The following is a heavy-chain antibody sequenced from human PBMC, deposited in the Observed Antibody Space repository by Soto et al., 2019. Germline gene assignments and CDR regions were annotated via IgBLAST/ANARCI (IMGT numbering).Heavy chain of an antibody. D-gene: IGHD6-13*01. CDR3: ARDTPPHIAAAGPQYNKFFDY. CDR1: GFTFSDYY. V-gene: IGHV3-11*01. J-gene: IGHJ4*02. Sequence: GGSLRLSCAASGFTFSDYYMSWIRQAPGKGLEWVSYISSSGSTIYYADSVKGRFTISRDNAKNSLYPQMNSLRAEDTAVYYCARDTPPHIAAAGPQYNKFFDYWGQGTLVTVSS. CDR2: ISSSGSTI.